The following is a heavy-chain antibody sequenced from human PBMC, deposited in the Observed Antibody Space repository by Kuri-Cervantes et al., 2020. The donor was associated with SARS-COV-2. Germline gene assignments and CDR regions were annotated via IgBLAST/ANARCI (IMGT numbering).Heavy chain of an antibody. Sequence: GESLKISCAASGFTFSDYYMSWIRQAPGKGLECVSYISSSSSTIYYADSVKGRFTISRDNAKNSLYLQMNSLRAEDTAVYYCARVPKLRFLEWLSHFDYWGQGTLVTVSS. V-gene: IGHV3-11*04. CDR1: GFTFSDYY. J-gene: IGHJ4*02. D-gene: IGHD3-3*01. CDR2: ISSSSSTI. CDR3: ARVPKLRFLEWLSHFDY.